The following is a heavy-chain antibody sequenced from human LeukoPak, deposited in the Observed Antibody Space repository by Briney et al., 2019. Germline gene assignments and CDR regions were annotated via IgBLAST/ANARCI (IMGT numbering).Heavy chain of an antibody. V-gene: IGHV1-69*13. J-gene: IGHJ6*02. D-gene: IGHD2-15*01. CDR1: GGTFRSYA. CDR2: ILPIYGTA. Sequence: SVTVSCLASGGTFRSYAISWVGQAAGQGLEWMGGILPIYGTANSAQNYQGRVTITADESTSTAYIELSSLRSEDTAVYYCARDRDPGYCSGGSCYGYYYGMDVWGQGTTVTVSS. CDR3: ARDRDPGYCSGGSCYGYYYGMDV.